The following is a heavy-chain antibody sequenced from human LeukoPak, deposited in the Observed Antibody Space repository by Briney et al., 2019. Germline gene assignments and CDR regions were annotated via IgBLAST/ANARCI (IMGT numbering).Heavy chain of an antibody. CDR2: IKQDGSEK. CDR1: GFTFSSYW. D-gene: IGHD3-22*01. CDR3: ARDVTYYYDSSGYYYGVYYGMDV. V-gene: IGHV3-7*01. Sequence: PGGSLRLSCAASGFTFSSYWMSWVRQAPGKGLEWVANIKQDGSEKYYVDSVKGRFTISRDNAKNSLYLQMNSLRAEDTAVYYCARDVTYYYDSSGYYYGVYYGMDVWGQGTTVTVSS. J-gene: IGHJ6*02.